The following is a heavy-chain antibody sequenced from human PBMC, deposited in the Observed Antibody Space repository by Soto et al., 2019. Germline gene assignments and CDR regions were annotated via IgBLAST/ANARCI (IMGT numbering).Heavy chain of an antibody. J-gene: IGHJ4*02. Sequence: EVQLVESGGGLVQPGGSLRLSCAASGFTFSSYSMNWVRQAPGKGLEWVSSISSSSSYIYYADSVKGRFTISRDNAKNSLYLQMNSLRAEDTAVYYCARDFERPHTVTGGYDYWGQGTLVTVSS. V-gene: IGHV3-21*01. D-gene: IGHD4-4*01. CDR2: ISSSSSYI. CDR1: GFTFSSYS. CDR3: ARDFERPHTVTGGYDY.